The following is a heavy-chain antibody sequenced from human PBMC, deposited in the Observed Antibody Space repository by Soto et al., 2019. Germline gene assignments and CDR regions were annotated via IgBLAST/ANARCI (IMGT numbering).Heavy chain of an antibody. J-gene: IGHJ5*02. V-gene: IGHV4-30-2*01. Sequence: SETLSLTCAVSGGSISSGGYSWSWIRQPPGKGLEWIGYIYHSGSTYYNSSLNSRVTISVDRSKNQLFLKLSSVTAADTAVYYCARVPPPWGQGTLVTVS. CDR1: GGSISSGGYS. CDR3: ARVPPP. D-gene: IGHD2-2*01. CDR2: IYHSGST.